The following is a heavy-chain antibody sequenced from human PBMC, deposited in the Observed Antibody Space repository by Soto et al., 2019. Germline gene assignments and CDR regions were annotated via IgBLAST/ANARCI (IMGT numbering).Heavy chain of an antibody. CDR3: ARVRYGDY. CDR2: ISAHNGNT. CDR1: GYAFTTYG. V-gene: IGHV1-18*01. Sequence: QVHLVQSGAEVKKPGASVKVSCKGSGYAFTTYGITWVRQAPGQGLEWMGWISAHNGNTNYAQKLQGRVTVTRDTSTSTAYMELRSLRSDDPAVYYCARVRYGDYWGQGALVTVSS. J-gene: IGHJ4*02. D-gene: IGHD1-1*01.